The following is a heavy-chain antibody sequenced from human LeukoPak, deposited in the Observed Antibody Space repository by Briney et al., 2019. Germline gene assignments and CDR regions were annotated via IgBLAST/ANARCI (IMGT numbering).Heavy chain of an antibody. CDR2: IRSKAYGGTT. CDR3: TSTVDHSYYFDY. Sequence: GGSLRLSCTASGFTFGDYAMSWVRQAPGKGLEGVGFIRSKAYGGTTEYAASVKGRFTISRDDSKSIAYLQMNSLKTEDTAVYYCTSTVDHSYYFDYWGQGTLVTVSS. CDR1: GFTFGDYA. D-gene: IGHD4-23*01. J-gene: IGHJ4*02. V-gene: IGHV3-49*04.